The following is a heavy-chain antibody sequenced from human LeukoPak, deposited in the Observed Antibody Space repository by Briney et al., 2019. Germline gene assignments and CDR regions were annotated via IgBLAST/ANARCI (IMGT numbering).Heavy chain of an antibody. Sequence: ASVKVSCKASGGTFSSYAISWVRQAPGQGLEWMGGIIPNSGDTNYAQKFQGRVTMTRDTSISTAYMELSWLRSDDTAVYYCATRQTGSFDYWGQGTLVTVSS. V-gene: IGHV1-2*02. CDR1: GGTFSSYA. D-gene: IGHD1-1*01. J-gene: IGHJ4*02. CDR2: IIPNSGDT. CDR3: ATRQTGSFDY.